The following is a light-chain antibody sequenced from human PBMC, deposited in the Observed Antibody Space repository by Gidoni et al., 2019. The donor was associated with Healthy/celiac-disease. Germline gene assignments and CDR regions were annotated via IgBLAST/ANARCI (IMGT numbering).Light chain of an antibody. CDR3: QQSYSTPLT. V-gene: IGKV1-39*01. CDR1: QSISSY. Sequence: DIQMTQPPSSLSASVVDRVTIPCRAFQSISSYLNWYQQKPGKAPKLLIYAASSLQSGVPSRFSGSGSGTDFTLTISSLLPEDFATYYCQQSYSTPLTFGGGTKVEIK. CDR2: AAS. J-gene: IGKJ4*01.